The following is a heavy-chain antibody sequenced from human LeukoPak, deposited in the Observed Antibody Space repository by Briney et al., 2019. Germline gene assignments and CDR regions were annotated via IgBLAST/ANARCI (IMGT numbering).Heavy chain of an antibody. CDR3: AKDLYYYDSSGYFPTHDAFDI. V-gene: IGHV3-23*01. D-gene: IGHD3-22*01. CDR1: GFTFSSYA. J-gene: IGHJ3*02. Sequence: PGGSLRLSCAASGFTFSSYAMSWVRQAPGKGPEWASAISGSGGSTYYADSVKGRFTISRDNSKNTLYLQMNSLRAEDTAVYYCAKDLYYYDSSGYFPTHDAFDIWGQGTMVTVSS. CDR2: ISGSGGST.